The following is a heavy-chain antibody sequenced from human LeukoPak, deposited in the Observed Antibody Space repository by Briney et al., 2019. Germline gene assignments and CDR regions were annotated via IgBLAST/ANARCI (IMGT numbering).Heavy chain of an antibody. CDR1: GGSISSGGYS. D-gene: IGHD3-9*01. J-gene: IGHJ4*02. CDR3: ARGRGITIFTYYFDY. CDR2: IYHSGST. Sequence: TPSETLSLTCAVSGGSISSGGYSWSWIRQPPGKGLEWIGYIYHSGSTYYNPSLKSRVTISVDTSKNQFSLKLSSVTAADTAVYYCARGRGITIFTYYFDYWGQGTLVTVSS. V-gene: IGHV4-30-2*01.